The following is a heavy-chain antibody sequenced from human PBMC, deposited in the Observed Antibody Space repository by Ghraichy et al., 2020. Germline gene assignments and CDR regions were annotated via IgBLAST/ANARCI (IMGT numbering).Heavy chain of an antibody. J-gene: IGHJ2*01. D-gene: IGHD3-22*01. CDR2: ISGSGGST. CDR1: GFTFSTYA. Sequence: GGSLRLSCAASGFTFSTYAMSWVRQAPGKGLEWVAAISGSGGSTYYADSVKGRFTISRDNSKNTPYLQGPSLRAEDTAVYYCVVVVITYWYFDLWGRGTLLTVSS. CDR3: VVVVITYWYFDL. V-gene: IGHV3-23*01.